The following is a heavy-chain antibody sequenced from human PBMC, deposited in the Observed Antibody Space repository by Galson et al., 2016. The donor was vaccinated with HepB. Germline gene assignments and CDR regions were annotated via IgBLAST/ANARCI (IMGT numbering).Heavy chain of an antibody. D-gene: IGHD3-16*01. CDR1: GGSISSSTYY. V-gene: IGHV4-39*07. Sequence: GGSISSSTYYWGWIRQPPGKGLDWIGSIYYSGTTYYNPSLTSRVTISVDKSKNQVSLKLSSVIAADTAVYCCARGFGGGGLGYWGQGTLVTVSS. J-gene: IGHJ4*02. CDR3: ARGFGGGGLGY. CDR2: IYYSGTT.